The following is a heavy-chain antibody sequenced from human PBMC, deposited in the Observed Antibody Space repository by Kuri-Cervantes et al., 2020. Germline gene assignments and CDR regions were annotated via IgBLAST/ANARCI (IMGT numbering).Heavy chain of an antibody. V-gene: IGHV4-59*12. CDR2: IHYSGST. J-gene: IGHJ5*02. CDR1: GGSISSYY. CDR3: ARVVPADRAFDP. D-gene: IGHD2-2*01. Sequence: GSLRLSCTVSGGSISSYYWSWIRQPPGKGLEWMGYIHYSGSTNYNPSLKSRVTISVDTSKNQFSLKLSSVTAADTAVYYCARVVPADRAFDPWGQGTLVTVSS.